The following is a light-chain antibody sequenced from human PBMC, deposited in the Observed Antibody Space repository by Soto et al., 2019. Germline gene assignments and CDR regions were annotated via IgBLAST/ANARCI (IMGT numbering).Light chain of an antibody. Sequence: QSVLTQPRSVSGSPGQSVTISCTGTSSDVGGYKYVSWFQHHPGKAPKLIIFEVSNRPSGISDRFSGFKSANTAYLTISGVQPEDEADYHCSSYTTIKTVVFGGGTKLTVL. CDR2: EVS. CDR1: SSDVGGYKY. V-gene: IGLV2-11*01. CDR3: SSYTTIKTVV. J-gene: IGLJ2*01.